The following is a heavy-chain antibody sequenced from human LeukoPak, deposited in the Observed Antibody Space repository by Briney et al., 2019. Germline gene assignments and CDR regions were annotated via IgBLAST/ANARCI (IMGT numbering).Heavy chain of an antibody. CDR1: GFSLNKHW. J-gene: IGHJ3*01. CDR3: ARPPDSLANAYDV. V-gene: IGHV3-74*01. D-gene: IGHD3-22*01. Sequence: GSLRLSCTASGFSLNKHWMHWVRQAPGGGLVWVSRIDPDGVGSDSADSVRGRFTISRDNARNTLYLQMESLRAEDTAVYYCARPPDSLANAYDVWGQGTMVTVSS. CDR2: IDPDGVGS.